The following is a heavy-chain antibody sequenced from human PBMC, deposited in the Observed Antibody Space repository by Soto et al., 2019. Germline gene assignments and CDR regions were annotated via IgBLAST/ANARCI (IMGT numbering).Heavy chain of an antibody. CDR3: ASVGPHGSGSYPYDYGMDF. Sequence: GSSVTVSCPPSLSTFTSYYMHWVRQAPGQGREWMGIIKSSGGSTSYAKKFQGRVTMTTDTSTSTVYMELSSLTSEDTAVYYCASVGPHGSGSYPYDYGMDFWGQGTTVTVSS. V-gene: IGHV1-46*01. CDR2: IKSSGGST. CDR1: LSTFTSYY. J-gene: IGHJ6*02. D-gene: IGHD3-10*01.